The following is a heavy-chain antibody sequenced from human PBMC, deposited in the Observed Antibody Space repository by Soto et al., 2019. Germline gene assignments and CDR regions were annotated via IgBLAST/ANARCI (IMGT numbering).Heavy chain of an antibody. J-gene: IGHJ3*02. Sequence: SGPTLVNPTQTLTLTCSFSGFSLSTSGVGVGWIRQSPGKAPEWLALIYWSGDEHYRPSLKSRLSITKDTSKNHVVLVMTDMDPVDTATYYCARGKANLPVFAFDIWGQGTMVTVSS. V-gene: IGHV2-5*01. CDR2: IYWSGDE. CDR3: ARGKANLPVFAFDI. CDR1: GFSLSTSGVG.